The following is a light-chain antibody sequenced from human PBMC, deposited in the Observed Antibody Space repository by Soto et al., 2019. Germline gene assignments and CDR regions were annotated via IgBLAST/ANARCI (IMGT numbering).Light chain of an antibody. V-gene: IGKV3-11*01. CDR1: QSVRGY. J-gene: IGKJ4*01. Sequence: EIVLTQSPATLSLSPGERATLSCRASQSVRGYLAWYQQKPGQAPRLLIYDASYRVTGLPARFSGSGSGTEFTLTISSLQSEDIATYYCQQYDNLPLTFGGGTKVDI. CDR2: DAS. CDR3: QQYDNLPLT.